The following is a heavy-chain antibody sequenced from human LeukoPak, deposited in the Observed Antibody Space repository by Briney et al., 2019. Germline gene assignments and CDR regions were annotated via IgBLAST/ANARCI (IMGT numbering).Heavy chain of an antibody. J-gene: IGHJ4*02. CDR2: IYYSGST. Sequence: SETLSLTCTVSGGSISSYYWSWIRQPPGKGLEWIGYIYYSGSTNYNPSLKSRVTISVDTSKNQFSLKLSSVTAADTAVYYCARIERIHSHLDYWGQGTLVTASS. CDR3: ARIERIHSHLDY. V-gene: IGHV4-59*01. CDR1: GGSISSYY. D-gene: IGHD5-18*01.